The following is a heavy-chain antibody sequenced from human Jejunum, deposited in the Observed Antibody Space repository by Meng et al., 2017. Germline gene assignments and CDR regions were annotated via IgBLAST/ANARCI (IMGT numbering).Heavy chain of an antibody. CDR1: GYTLNGFY. D-gene: IGHD5-24*01. CDR3: AGRSYNYDDYFDF. J-gene: IGHJ4*02. Sequence: HVQMEQSGAEVRKPGASVKVSCRASGYTLNGFYMHSVRQAPGQGLEWMGRINTNTGGTNYAQNFKGRVTLTRNTSTVYMEVNRLRSDDTAVYYCAGRSYNYDDYFDFWGRGTLVTVSS. V-gene: IGHV1-2*06. CDR2: INTNTGGT.